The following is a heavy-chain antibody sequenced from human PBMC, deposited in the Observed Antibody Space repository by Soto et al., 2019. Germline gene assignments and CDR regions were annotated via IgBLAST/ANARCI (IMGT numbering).Heavy chain of an antibody. CDR3: ARGGNRYSSTSSGVGGFDY. D-gene: IGHD6-6*01. CDR2: IFHSGTT. Sequence: WETLSLTCPVSGASITSSYWSCIRQLAGKVRDWIGYIFHSGTTNYHPSLKGRVNISVDTSKNQFSLNLSSLNTADTAVYFCARGGNRYSSTSSGVGGFDYWGHGTLVTVSS. V-gene: IGHV4-59*01. CDR1: GASITSSY. J-gene: IGHJ4*01.